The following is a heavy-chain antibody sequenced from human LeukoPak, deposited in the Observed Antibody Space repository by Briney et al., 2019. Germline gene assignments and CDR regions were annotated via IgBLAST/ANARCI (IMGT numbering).Heavy chain of an antibody. CDR1: GYTFTSYD. CDR3: ARARPYYDFWSGYSP. V-gene: IGHV1-8*03. Sequence: ASVKVSCKASGYTFTSYDINWVRQATGQGLERMGWMNPNSGNTGYAQKFQGRVTITRNTSISTAYMELSSLRSEDTAVYYCARARPYYDFWSGYSPWGQGTLVTVSS. CDR2: MNPNSGNT. D-gene: IGHD3-3*01. J-gene: IGHJ5*02.